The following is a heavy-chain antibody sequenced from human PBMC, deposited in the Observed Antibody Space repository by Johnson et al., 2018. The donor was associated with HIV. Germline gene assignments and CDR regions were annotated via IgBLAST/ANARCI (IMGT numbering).Heavy chain of an antibody. J-gene: IGHJ3*02. Sequence: MKWVRQTPGMGLEWVSAINWNAGRTGYTDSVKGRFTICRDNAKNSLYVEMNRLRAEDTAFYYCARGKGASVGLDAFDIWGQGTMVAVSS. CDR3: ARGKGASVGLDAFDI. V-gene: IGHV3-20*03. CDR2: INWNAGRT.